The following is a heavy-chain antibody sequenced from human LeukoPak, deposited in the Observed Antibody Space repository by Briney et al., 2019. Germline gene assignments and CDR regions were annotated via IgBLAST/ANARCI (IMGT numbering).Heavy chain of an antibody. CDR1: GYTFTSYD. D-gene: IGHD3-10*01. CDR3: ASVPEDYYGSGSYLND. V-gene: IGHV1-8*01. CDR2: MNPNSGNT. J-gene: IGHJ4*02. Sequence: ASVKVSCKASGYTFTSYDINWVRQATGQGLEWMGWMNPNSGNTGYAQKFQGRVTMTRNTSISTAYMELSSLRSEDTAVYYCASVPEDYYGSGSYLNDWGQGTLVTVSS.